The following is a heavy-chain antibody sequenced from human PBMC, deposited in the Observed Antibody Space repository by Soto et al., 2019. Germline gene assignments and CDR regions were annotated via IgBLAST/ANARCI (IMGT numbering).Heavy chain of an antibody. CDR1: GFTFSSYG. CDR3: AKDACGGDCYWEGYFDY. V-gene: IGHV3-30*18. D-gene: IGHD2-21*02. Sequence: GGSLRLSCAASGFTFSSYGMHWVRQAPGKGLEWVAVISYDGSNKYYADSVKGRFTISRDNSKNTLYLQMNSLRAEDTAVYYCAKDACGGDCYWEGYFDYWGQGTLVTVSS. J-gene: IGHJ4*02. CDR2: ISYDGSNK.